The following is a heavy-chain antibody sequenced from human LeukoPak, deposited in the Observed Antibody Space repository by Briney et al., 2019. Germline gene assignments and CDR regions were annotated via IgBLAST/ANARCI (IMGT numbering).Heavy chain of an antibody. CDR3: VRGYSGYPYYLDY. J-gene: IGHJ4*02. CDR1: GGSISGYY. CDR2: ISYSGST. V-gene: IGHV4-59*08. Sequence: PSETLSLTCTVSGGSISGYYWTWIRQPPGKGLEWIGYISYSGSTSSHPSLKSRVTISLDMSKSQFSLKLLSVNAADTAVYYSVRGYSGYPYYLDYWGQGTLVTVSS. D-gene: IGHD5-12*01.